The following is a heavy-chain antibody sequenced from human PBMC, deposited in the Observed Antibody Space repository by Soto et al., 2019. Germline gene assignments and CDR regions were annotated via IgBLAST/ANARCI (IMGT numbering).Heavy chain of an antibody. CDR3: ARDRESSGYYYYYYYGMDV. V-gene: IGHV3-33*01. CDR1: GFTFSSYG. Sequence: GGSLRLSCAASGFTFSSYGMHWVRQAPGKGLEWVAVIWYDGSNKYYADSVKGRFTISRDNSKNTLYLQMNSLRAEDTAVYYCARDRESSGYYYYYYYGMDVRGQGTTVTVSS. J-gene: IGHJ6*02. CDR2: IWYDGSNK. D-gene: IGHD3-10*01.